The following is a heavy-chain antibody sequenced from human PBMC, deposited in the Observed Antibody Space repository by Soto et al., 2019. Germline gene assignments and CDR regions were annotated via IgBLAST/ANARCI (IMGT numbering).Heavy chain of an antibody. Sequence: QVQLQESGPGLVKPSETLSLTCTVSGGSISSYYWSWIRQPPGKGLQWIGYIYYSGSTNYNPSLKSRVTISVDTSKNQFSLKLSSVTAADMAVYYCARRYGTSMDVWGQGTTVTVSS. J-gene: IGHJ6*02. CDR2: IYYSGST. V-gene: IGHV4-59*01. D-gene: IGHD5-18*01. CDR3: ARRYGTSMDV. CDR1: GGSISSYY.